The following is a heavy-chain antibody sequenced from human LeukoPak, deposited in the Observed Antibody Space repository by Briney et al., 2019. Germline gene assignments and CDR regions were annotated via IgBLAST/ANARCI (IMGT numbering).Heavy chain of an antibody. CDR1: GFTFSSSG. J-gene: IGHJ6*04. CDR3: AELGITMIGGV. Sequence: PGGSLRLSCAASGFTFSSSGMHWVRQAPGKGLEWVSFIRYDGFNKYYADSVKGRFTISRDNSKNTLYLQMNSLRAEDTAVYYCAELGITMIGGVWGKGTTVTISS. CDR2: IRYDGFNK. V-gene: IGHV3-30*02. D-gene: IGHD3-10*02.